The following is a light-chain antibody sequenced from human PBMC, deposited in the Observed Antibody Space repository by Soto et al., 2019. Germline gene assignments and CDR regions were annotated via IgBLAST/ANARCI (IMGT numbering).Light chain of an antibody. V-gene: IGKV3-20*01. CDR1: QSVSSSY. CDR2: GAS. J-gene: IGKJ1*01. Sequence: EIVLTQPPGTLSLSPGETATLSCRASQSVSSSYLAWYQQKPGQAPRLLIYGASSRATGIPDRFSGSGSGTDFTLTISRLEPEDFAVYYCQQYGSSPRTFGQGTRWIS. CDR3: QQYGSSPRT.